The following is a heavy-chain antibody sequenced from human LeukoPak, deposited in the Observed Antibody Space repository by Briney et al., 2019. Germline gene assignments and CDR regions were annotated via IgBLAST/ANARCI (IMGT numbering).Heavy chain of an antibody. CDR3: QKPDNMATNLPLYH. V-gene: IGHV6-1*01. J-gene: IGHJ4*01. CDR1: GDSVSSNSAA. Sequence: SQTLSLTCAISGDSVSSNSAAWNWIRQSPSRGLEWLGSTYYRSKWYNDYAVSVKSRITINPDTSKNQFSLQLNSVTPEDTAVYSFQKPDNMATNLPLYHRGPGTLVTVSS. D-gene: IGHD5-12*01. CDR2: TYYRSKWYN.